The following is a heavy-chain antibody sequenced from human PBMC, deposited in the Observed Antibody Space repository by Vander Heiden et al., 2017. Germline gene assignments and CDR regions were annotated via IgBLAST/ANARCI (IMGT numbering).Heavy chain of an antibody. CDR3: TRDAGDYNWLDP. V-gene: IGHV3-73*02. J-gene: IGHJ5*02. CDR1: GFTSTDSA. CDR2: TGTKDETYAT. Sequence: EVRLVESGGGLVQPGGSLTLSCAASGFTSTDSAIHWVRQPSGKGLEWVGRTGTKDETYATSYAASVRGRFTIFRDHSDNTAYLQMNSLKTEDTAVYYCTRDAGDYNWLDPWGQGTLVTVSS. D-gene: IGHD4-17*01.